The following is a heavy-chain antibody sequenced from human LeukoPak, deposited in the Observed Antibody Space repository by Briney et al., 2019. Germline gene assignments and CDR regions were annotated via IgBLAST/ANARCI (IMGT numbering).Heavy chain of an antibody. D-gene: IGHD3-9*01. Sequence: GGSLRLSCAASGFTFSNYWMHWVRQAPGKGLVWVSRINSDGSSTRYADSVKGRFTISRDNAKNTLYLQMNSLRAEDTAVYYCGRELDWLPTLDYWGQGTLVAVSS. J-gene: IGHJ4*02. CDR1: GFTFSNYW. CDR2: INSDGSST. CDR3: GRELDWLPTLDY. V-gene: IGHV3-74*01.